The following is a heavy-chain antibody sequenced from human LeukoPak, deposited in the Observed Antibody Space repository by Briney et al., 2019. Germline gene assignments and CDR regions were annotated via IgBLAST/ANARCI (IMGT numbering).Heavy chain of an antibody. Sequence: PGGSLRLSCTASGFTFGSYAMSWVRQAPGKGLEWVSDISGSGGSTDYADSVKGRFTISRDNPKSTLYLQMNSLRAEDTAVYYCAKDGGHYGSGSPDYWGQGTLVTVSS. D-gene: IGHD3-10*01. CDR1: GFTFGSYA. V-gene: IGHV3-23*01. J-gene: IGHJ4*02. CDR3: AKDGGHYGSGSPDY. CDR2: ISGSGGST.